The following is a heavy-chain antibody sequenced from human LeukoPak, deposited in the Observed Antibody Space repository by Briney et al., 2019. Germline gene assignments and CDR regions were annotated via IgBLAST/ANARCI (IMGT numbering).Heavy chain of an antibody. Sequence: GGSLRLSCAASGFTVSSNYMSWVRQAPGKGLEWVSVIYSGGSTYYADSVKGRFTISRDNSKNTLYLQMNSLRSEDTAVYYCARAPSSGSYYEGRRWFDPWGQGTLVTVSS. CDR2: IYSGGST. J-gene: IGHJ5*02. CDR3: ARAPSSGSYYEGRRWFDP. CDR1: GFTVSSNY. V-gene: IGHV3-53*05. D-gene: IGHD1-26*01.